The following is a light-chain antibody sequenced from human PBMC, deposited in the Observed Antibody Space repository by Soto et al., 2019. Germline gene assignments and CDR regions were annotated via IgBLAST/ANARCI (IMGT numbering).Light chain of an antibody. CDR3: QQSYRTPWT. J-gene: IGKJ1*01. CDR2: STS. Sequence: DIPMTQSPSSLSASVGDRVTITCRASQSISYYLNWYQQKQGRAPRLLIYSTSTLQSGVPSKFSGSASGTDFTLTISSLQPEDFATYYCQQSYRTPWTFGQGTKVEIK. CDR1: QSISYY. V-gene: IGKV1-39*01.